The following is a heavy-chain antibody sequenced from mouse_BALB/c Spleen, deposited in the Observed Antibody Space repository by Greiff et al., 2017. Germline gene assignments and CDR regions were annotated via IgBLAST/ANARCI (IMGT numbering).Heavy chain of an antibody. Sequence: VQLQQSGAELVRSGASVKLSCTASGFNINDYYMHWVKQRPEQGLEWIGWIDPENGDTEYAPKFQGKATMTADTSSNTAYLQLSSLTSEDTAVYYCNAGYYGYWGQGTTLTVSS. J-gene: IGHJ2*01. CDR3: NAGYYGY. D-gene: IGHD1-1*01. V-gene: IGHV14-4*02. CDR2: IDPENGDT. CDR1: GFNINDYY.